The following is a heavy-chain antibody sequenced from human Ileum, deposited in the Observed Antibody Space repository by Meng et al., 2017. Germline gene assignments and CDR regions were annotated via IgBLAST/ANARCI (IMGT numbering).Heavy chain of an antibody. CDR1: GGSISNNNY. J-gene: IGHJ5*02. CDR2: ISDGGRT. D-gene: IGHD2-15*01. CDR3: AKNGYCSGGRCSSGTSIDP. V-gene: IGHV4-4*02. Sequence: SETLSPTCAVSGGSISNNNYWSWVRQPPGKGLEWIGEISDGGRTSYNPSLKNRVTISIDKSKSQLSLKLSSVTAADTAVYFSAKNGYCSGGRCSSGTSIDPSGQGTLVTVSS.